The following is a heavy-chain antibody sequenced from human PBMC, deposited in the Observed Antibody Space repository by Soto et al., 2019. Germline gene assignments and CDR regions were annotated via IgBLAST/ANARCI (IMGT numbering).Heavy chain of an antibody. CDR2: IFYTGST. Sequence: PSETLSLTCTVSVNSISDRNYYWGWIRQPPGKGLEWIGSIFYTGSTSYSPSLRGRVTISVDTSKNQFSLKVTSVTAADTAIYFCATMTGFLVPTLEADYWGQGALVTVSS. J-gene: IGHJ4*02. V-gene: IGHV4-39*01. D-gene: IGHD3-3*01. CDR1: VNSISDRNYY. CDR3: ATMTGFLVPTLEADY.